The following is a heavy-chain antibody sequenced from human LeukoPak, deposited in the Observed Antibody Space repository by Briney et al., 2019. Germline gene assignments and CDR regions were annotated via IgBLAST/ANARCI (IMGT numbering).Heavy chain of an antibody. V-gene: IGHV4-61*01. J-gene: IGHJ4*02. CDR1: GDSVSSSNYY. Sequence: NASETLSLTCAVSGDSVSSSNYYWSWIRQPPGKGLEWIGYIYYGGNTNYNPSLQSRVTISVDTSKIQFSLKLSSVTAADTAVYYCARLTRRSGNYFDYWGQGTLVTVSS. CDR3: ARLTRRSGNYFDY. CDR2: IYYGGNT. D-gene: IGHD1-1*01.